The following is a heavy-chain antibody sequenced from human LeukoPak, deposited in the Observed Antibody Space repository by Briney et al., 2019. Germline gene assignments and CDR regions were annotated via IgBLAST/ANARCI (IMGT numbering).Heavy chain of an antibody. Sequence: ASVKVSCKASGYTFTSYGINWVRQAPGQGLEWMGWISAYNDNTNSAQKFQGRVTMTTDTSTSTAYMELRSLRSGDTAVYYCARDYDYVWGSYRYPIPDYWGQGTLVTVSS. V-gene: IGHV1-18*01. D-gene: IGHD3-16*02. CDR1: GYTFTSYG. CDR2: ISAYNDNT. J-gene: IGHJ4*02. CDR3: ARDYDYVWGSYRYPIPDY.